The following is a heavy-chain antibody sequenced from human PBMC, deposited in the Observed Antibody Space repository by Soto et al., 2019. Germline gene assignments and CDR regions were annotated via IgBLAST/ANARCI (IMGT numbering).Heavy chain of an antibody. D-gene: IGHD1-1*01. J-gene: IGHJ4*02. CDR1: GFTFSRYA. V-gene: IGHV3-23*01. CDR3: ATQDFRGTTGTT. CDR2: ISGSGGNI. Sequence: GGSLRLSCAASGFTFSRYAMGWVRQAPGKGLEWVSVISGSGGNIHYADSVKGRFTISRDNSKNTLYLQMNSLRVEDTAIYNCATQDFRGTTGTTWGQGTLVTVSS.